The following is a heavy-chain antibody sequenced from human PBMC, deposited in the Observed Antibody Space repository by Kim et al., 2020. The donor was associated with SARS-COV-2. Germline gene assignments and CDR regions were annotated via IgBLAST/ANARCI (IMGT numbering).Heavy chain of an antibody. J-gene: IGHJ3*02. Sequence: ASVKVSCKASGYTFTSYDINWVRQATGQGLEWMGWMNPNSGNTGYAQKFQGRVTMTRNTSISTAYMELSSLRSEDTAVYYCARASIAARRGAFDIWGQGTMVTVSS. CDR1: GYTFTSYD. V-gene: IGHV1-8*01. CDR2: MNPNSGNT. D-gene: IGHD6-6*01. CDR3: ARASIAARRGAFDI.